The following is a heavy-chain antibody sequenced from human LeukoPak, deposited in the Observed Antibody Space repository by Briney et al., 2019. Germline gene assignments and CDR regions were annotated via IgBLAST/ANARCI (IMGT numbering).Heavy chain of an antibody. D-gene: IGHD3-22*01. CDR2: ISYDGSNK. Sequence: GGSLRLSCAASGFTFSSYGMHWVRQAPGKGLEWVAVISYDGSNKYYADSVKGRFTISRDNSKNTLYLQMNSLRAEDTAVYYCAKGSTYYYDSSGYPSTSPAFDIWGQGTMVTVSS. CDR1: GFTFSSYG. V-gene: IGHV3-30*18. CDR3: AKGSTYYYDSSGYPSTSPAFDI. J-gene: IGHJ3*02.